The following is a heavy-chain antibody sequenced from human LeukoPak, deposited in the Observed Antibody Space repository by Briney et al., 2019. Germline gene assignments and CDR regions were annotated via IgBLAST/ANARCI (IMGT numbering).Heavy chain of an antibody. J-gene: IGHJ4*02. CDR2: INDSRST. CDR1: GGSFSGYY. D-gene: IGHD3-10*01. V-gene: IGHV4-34*01. Sequence: SETLSLTCAVYGGSFSGYYWSWVRQPPGTGREWFGEINDSRSTNYNLSLKSRVTISVDTSKHQFYLKLSALTAADTAVYYCARGMSPDYYGAGSYYSPFDYWGQGTLVTVSS. CDR3: ARGMSPDYYGAGSYYSPFDY.